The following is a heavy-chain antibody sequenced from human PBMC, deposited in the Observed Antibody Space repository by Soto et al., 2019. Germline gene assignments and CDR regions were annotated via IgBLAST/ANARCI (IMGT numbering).Heavy chain of an antibody. CDR3: AREYYGVLTGYYNDY. V-gene: IGHV3-74*01. CDR2: ISSDGTTT. CDR1: GFSFRSYW. Sequence: EVQLVESGGGLVQSGGSLGLSCVASGFSFRSYWMHWVRQAPGKGLVWVARISSDGTTTTYGDSANGRFTVSRDNAANTLYLQMSSLRAEDTAVYYCAREYYGVLTGYYNDYWGQGTLVTVSS. J-gene: IGHJ4*02. D-gene: IGHD3-9*01.